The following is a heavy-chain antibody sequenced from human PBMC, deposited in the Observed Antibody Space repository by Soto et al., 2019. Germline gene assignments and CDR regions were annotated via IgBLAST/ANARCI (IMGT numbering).Heavy chain of an antibody. CDR3: ARDYYDSSGYYDIFDY. Sequence: SETLSLPGAVPGYSISSGYDWGWIRQPPGKGLEWIGSIYHRGSAYYNPSLKSRVTISVDTSKNQFSLKLSSVTAADTAVYYCARDYYDSSGYYDIFDYWGQGTLVTISS. CDR2: IYHRGSA. CDR1: GYSISSGYD. J-gene: IGHJ4*02. V-gene: IGHV4-38-2*02. D-gene: IGHD3-22*01.